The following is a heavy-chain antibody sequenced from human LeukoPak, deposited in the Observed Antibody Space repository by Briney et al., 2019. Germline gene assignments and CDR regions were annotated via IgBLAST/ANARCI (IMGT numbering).Heavy chain of an antibody. CDR2: INSDGSST. Sequence: GGSLRLSCAASGFTFSSYWMHWVRQAPGKGLVWVSRINSDGSSTSYADSVKGRFTISRDNAMNSLYLQMNSLRAEDTAVYYCARDPTSDYYGSGSYLDYWGQGTLVTVSS. J-gene: IGHJ4*02. CDR1: GFTFSSYW. V-gene: IGHV3-74*01. D-gene: IGHD3-10*01. CDR3: ARDPTSDYYGSGSYLDY.